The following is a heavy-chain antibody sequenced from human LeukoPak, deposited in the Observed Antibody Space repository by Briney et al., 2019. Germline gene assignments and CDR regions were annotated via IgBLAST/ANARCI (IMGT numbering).Heavy chain of an antibody. V-gene: IGHV3-7*01. J-gene: IGHJ5*02. CDR3: ARDWNYYGSGSSSGFDP. CDR2: INQDGSEK. D-gene: IGHD3-10*01. Sequence: GGSLRLSCAASGFTFSSYWMSWVRQAPGKGLEWVANINQDGSEKYYVDSVKGRFTISRDNAKNSLYLQMNSLRAEDTAVYYCARDWNYYGSGSSSGFDPWGQGTLVTVSS. CDR1: GFTFSSYW.